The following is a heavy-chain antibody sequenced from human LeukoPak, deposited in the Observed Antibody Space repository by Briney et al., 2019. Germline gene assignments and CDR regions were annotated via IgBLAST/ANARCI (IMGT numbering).Heavy chain of an antibody. CDR1: GGTFSSYA. CDR3: ARVVVVAGTGWFDP. CDR2: IIPVFGTS. Sequence: SVKVSCKASGGTFSSYAISWVRQAPGQGLEWMGGIIPVFGTSNYAQKFQGRVTITADESTSTAYMELSSLRSEDTAVYYCARVVVVAGTGWFDPWGQGTPVIVSS. J-gene: IGHJ5*02. V-gene: IGHV1-69*13. D-gene: IGHD6-19*01.